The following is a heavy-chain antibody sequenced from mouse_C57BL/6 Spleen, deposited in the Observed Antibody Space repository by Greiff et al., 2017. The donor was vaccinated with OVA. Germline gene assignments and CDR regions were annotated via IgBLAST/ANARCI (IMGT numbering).Heavy chain of an antibody. D-gene: IGHD1-1*01. CDR3: ARWDYGSSSLWYFDV. Sequence: QVQLQQSGAELVMPGASVKLSCKASGYTFTSYWMHWVKQRPGQGLEWIGEIDPSDSYTNYNQKFKGKSTLTVDKSSSTAYMQLSSLTSEDSAVYYCARWDYGSSSLWYFDVWGTGTTVTVSS. J-gene: IGHJ1*03. CDR1: GYTFTSYW. CDR2: IDPSDSYT. V-gene: IGHV1-69*01.